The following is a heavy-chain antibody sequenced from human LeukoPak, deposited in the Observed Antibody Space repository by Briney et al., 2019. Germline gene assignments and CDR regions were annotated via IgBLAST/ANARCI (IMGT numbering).Heavy chain of an antibody. V-gene: IGHV4-59*01. D-gene: IGHD2-8*02. J-gene: IGHJ6*03. CDR1: GVSISNYY. Sequence: PSETLSLTCTVSGVSISNYYWSWIRQPPGKGLEWIGYLYNNGRTYYNPSLKSRVTISVDTSENQFSLNLSSVTAADTAVYFCARRRGQSSGPSYYYFYMDVWGKGTTVTVSS. CDR2: LYNNGRT. CDR3: ARRRGQSSGPSYYYFYMDV.